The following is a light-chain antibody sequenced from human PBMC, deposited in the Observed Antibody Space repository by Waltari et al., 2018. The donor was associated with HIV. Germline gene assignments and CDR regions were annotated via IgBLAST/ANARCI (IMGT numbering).Light chain of an antibody. CDR2: GNN. CDR3: QSYDSSLSGSWV. Sequence: QSVLTQPPSASGTPGQRVTISCSGRSSNIGSQNVYWYQQLPGTAPKLLIYGNNNRPSGVPDRFSGSKSGTSASLAITGLQAEDEADYYCQSYDSSLSGSWVFGGGTKLTVL. V-gene: IGLV1-40*01. CDR1: SSNIGSQN. J-gene: IGLJ3*02.